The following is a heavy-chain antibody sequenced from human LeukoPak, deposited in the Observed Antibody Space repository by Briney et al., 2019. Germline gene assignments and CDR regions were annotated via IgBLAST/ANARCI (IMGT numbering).Heavy chain of an antibody. CDR2: IIPILGIA. D-gene: IGHD2-2*01. J-gene: IGHJ4*02. V-gene: IGHV1-69*04. Sequence: SVKVSCKASGGTFSSYAISWVRQAPGQGLEWMGRIIPILGIANYAQKFQGRVTMTTDTSTSAAYMELRSLRSEDTAVYYCARAHPDCSSTSCLYFDYWGQGTLVTVSS. CDR1: GGTFSSYA. CDR3: ARAHPDCSSTSCLYFDY.